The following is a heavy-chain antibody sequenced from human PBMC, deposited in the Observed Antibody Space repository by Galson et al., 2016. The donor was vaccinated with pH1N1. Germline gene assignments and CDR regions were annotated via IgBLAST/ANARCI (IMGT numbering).Heavy chain of an antibody. CDR2: IYTSGST. V-gene: IGHV4-61*09. J-gene: IGHJ4*02. D-gene: IGHD3-10*01. CDR3: ARRGIGEFLYYFDY. CDR1: GGSISSGSYY. Sequence: TVSGGSISSGSYYWSWIRQPAGKGLEWIGYIYTSGSTNYNPSLKSRVTISVDTSKNQFSLKMSSVTAADTAVYYCARRGIGEFLYYFDYWGQGTLVTVSS.